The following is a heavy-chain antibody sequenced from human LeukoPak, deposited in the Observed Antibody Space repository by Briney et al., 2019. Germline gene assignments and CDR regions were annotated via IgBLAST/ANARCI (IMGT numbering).Heavy chain of an antibody. J-gene: IGHJ6*02. D-gene: IGHD3-3*01. CDR2: IYHSGST. CDR1: GGSISSSNW. CDR3: ARVRILVYYYGMDV. V-gene: IGHV4-4*02. Sequence: NSSGTLSLTCAVSGGSISSSNWWSWVRQPPGKGLEWIGEIYHSGSTNYNPSLKSRVTISVDKSKNQFSLKLSSVTAADTAVYYCARVRILVYYYGMDVWGQGTTVTVSS.